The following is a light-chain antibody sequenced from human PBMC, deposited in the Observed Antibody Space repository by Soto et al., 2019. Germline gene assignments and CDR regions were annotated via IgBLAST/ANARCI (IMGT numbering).Light chain of an antibody. CDR1: QSVSSN. J-gene: IGKJ4*01. Sequence: EIVMTQSPATLSASPGERATLSCRASQSVSSNLAWYQQKPGQAPRLLIYGASTRATGIPARFSGSGSGTEFTLTISSLHYQDFAVYYCQQYNNWPPLTFGGGTKVEIK. CDR3: QQYNNWPPLT. CDR2: GAS. V-gene: IGKV3-15*01.